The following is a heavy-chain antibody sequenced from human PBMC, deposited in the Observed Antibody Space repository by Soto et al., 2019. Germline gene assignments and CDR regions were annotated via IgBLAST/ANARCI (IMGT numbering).Heavy chain of an antibody. Sequence: GGSLRLSCAASGFTFSSYAMSWVRQAPGKGLEWVSAISGSGGSTYYADSVKGRFTISRDNSKNTLYLQMNSLRAEDTAVYYCAKGGGSVDIVVVPAAPPDYWGQGTLVTVSS. J-gene: IGHJ4*02. CDR1: GFTFSSYA. V-gene: IGHV3-23*01. D-gene: IGHD2-2*03. CDR3: AKGGGSVDIVVVPAAPPDY. CDR2: ISGSGGST.